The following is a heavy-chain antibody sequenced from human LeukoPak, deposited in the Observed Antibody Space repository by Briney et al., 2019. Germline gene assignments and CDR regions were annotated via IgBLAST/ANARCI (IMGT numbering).Heavy chain of an antibody. CDR1: GGSISSYY. J-gene: IGHJ1*01. Sequence: SETLSLTCTVSGGSISSYYWSWIRQPPGKGLEWIGYIYYSGSTNYNPSLKSRVTISVDTSKNQFSLKLSSVTAADTAVYYCAGDGRSGGPGGAEYFQHWGQGTLVTVSS. CDR2: IYYSGST. V-gene: IGHV4-59*01. CDR3: AGDGRSGGPGGAEYFQH. D-gene: IGHD2-15*01.